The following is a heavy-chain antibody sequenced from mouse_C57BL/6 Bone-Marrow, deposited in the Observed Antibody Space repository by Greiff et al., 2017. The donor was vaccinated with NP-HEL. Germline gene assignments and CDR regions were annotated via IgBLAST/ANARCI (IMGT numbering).Heavy chain of an antibody. Sequence: EVKLMESGPGLVKPSQSLSLTCSVTGYSITSGYYWNWIRQFPGNKLEWMGYISYDGSNNYNPSLKNRISITRDTSKNQFFLKLNSVTTEDTATYYCARITTVVADWGQGTTLTVSS. D-gene: IGHD1-1*01. CDR2: ISYDGSN. CDR3: ARITTVVAD. J-gene: IGHJ2*01. V-gene: IGHV3-6*01. CDR1: GYSITSGYY.